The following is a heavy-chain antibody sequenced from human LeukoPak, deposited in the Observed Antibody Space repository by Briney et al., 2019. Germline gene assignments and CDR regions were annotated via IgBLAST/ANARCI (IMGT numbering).Heavy chain of an antibody. CDR1: GFTFSSYG. J-gene: IGHJ4*02. CDR3: ARDGRKKRWLQFRPAGSIDY. CDR2: IWYDGSNK. V-gene: IGHV3-33*01. D-gene: IGHD5-24*01. Sequence: PGGSLRLSCAASGFTFSSYGMHWVRQAPGKGLEWVAVIWYDGSNKYYADSVKGRFTISRDNSKNTLYLQMNSLRAEDTAVYYCARDGRKKRWLQFRPAGSIDYWGQGTLVTVSS.